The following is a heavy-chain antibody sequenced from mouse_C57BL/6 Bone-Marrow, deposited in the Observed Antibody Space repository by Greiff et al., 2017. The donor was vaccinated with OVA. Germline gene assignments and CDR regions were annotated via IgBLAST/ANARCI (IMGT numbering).Heavy chain of an antibody. V-gene: IGHV1-81*01. CDR3: ARRGHYYGSSYDYWYFDV. Sequence: QVQLQQSGAELARPGASVKLSCKASGYTFTSYGISWVKQRTGQGLEWIGEIYPRSGNTYYNEKFKGKATLTAAKSSSTACMELRSLTSEDSAVYFGARRGHYYGSSYDYWYFDVWGTGTTVTVSS. CDR1: GYTFTSYG. J-gene: IGHJ1*03. CDR2: IYPRSGNT. D-gene: IGHD1-1*01.